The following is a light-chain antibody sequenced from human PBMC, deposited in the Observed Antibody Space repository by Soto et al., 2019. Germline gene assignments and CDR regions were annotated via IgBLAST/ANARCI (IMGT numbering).Light chain of an antibody. CDR2: RAS. Sequence: DIQMTQSPSTLSASVGDRVTITCRASQSVITSLAWYQHKPGKAPKLLIYRASTLGSGVPSRFSGSGSGTEFTLTISSLQPDDFATYYCQQYNTYSRTFGQGTKVEI. CDR3: QQYNTYSRT. CDR1: QSVITS. V-gene: IGKV1-5*03. J-gene: IGKJ1*01.